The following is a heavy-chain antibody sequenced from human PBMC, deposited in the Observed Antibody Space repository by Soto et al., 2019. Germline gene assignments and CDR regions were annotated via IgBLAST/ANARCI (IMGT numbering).Heavy chain of an antibody. CDR3: ARDHSSSWYFDY. J-gene: IGHJ4*02. D-gene: IGHD6-13*01. CDR1: GFTFSSYS. CDR2: ISSSSSTI. Sequence: GGSLRLSCSASGFTFSSYSMNWVRQAPGKGLEWVSYISSSSSTIYYADSVKGRFTISRDNAKNSLYLQMNSLRDEDTAVYYSARDHSSSWYFDYWGQGTLVTVSS. V-gene: IGHV3-48*02.